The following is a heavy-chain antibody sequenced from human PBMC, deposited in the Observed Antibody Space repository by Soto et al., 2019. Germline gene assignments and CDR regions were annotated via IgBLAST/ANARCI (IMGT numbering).Heavy chain of an antibody. J-gene: IGHJ4*02. V-gene: IGHV3-48*03. Sequence: GVSLRLSCAASGFNFSNYDMNWIRQAPGGGLEWIAFISGTGFTTYYADSAWPRFTISRDNAQNTLYLQLSSLRVEDTALYYCARSIEADSSGYDGPTQRSSPSYSVPVTLVTVSS. CDR2: ISGTGFTT. CDR1: GFNFSNYD. CDR3: ARSIEADSSGYDGPTQRSSPSY. D-gene: IGHD3-9*01.